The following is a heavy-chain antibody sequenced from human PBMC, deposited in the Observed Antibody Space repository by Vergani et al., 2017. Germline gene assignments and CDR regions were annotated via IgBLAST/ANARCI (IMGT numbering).Heavy chain of an antibody. D-gene: IGHD7-27*01. J-gene: IGHJ2*01. Sequence: EVQLLESGGGLVQPGGSLRLSCAASGFTFSSYAMSWVRQAPGKGLEWVSAISGSGGSTYYADPVKGRFTISRDNSKNTLYLQMNSLRAEDTAVYYCAKGSGDRGWYFDLWGRGTLVTVSS. CDR1: GFTFSSYA. CDR2: ISGSGGST. CDR3: AKGSGDRGWYFDL. V-gene: IGHV3-23*01.